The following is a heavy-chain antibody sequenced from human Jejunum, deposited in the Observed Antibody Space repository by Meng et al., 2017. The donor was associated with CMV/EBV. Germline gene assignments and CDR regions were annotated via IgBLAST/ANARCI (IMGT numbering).Heavy chain of an antibody. D-gene: IGHD6-6*01. Sequence: GSLRLSCATSGFTFSSYWMHWVRQAPGKGLEWVATITGSGSRTHYADSVKGRFTISRDNSKNTLYLQINSLRVEDTAIYYCDASDYWGQGTQVTVSS. CDR2: ITGSGSRT. J-gene: IGHJ4*02. CDR3: DASDY. V-gene: IGHV3-23*01. CDR1: GFTFSSYW.